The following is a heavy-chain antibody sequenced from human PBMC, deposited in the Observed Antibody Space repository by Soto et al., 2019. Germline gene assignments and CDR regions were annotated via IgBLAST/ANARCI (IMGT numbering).Heavy chain of an antibody. CDR1: GGSISSSTYY. V-gene: IGHV4-39*01. CDR2: IYSSGST. CDR3: ARRIGYCSGGSCTPYYFDY. Sequence: PSETVSLTCTVSGGSISSSTYYWGWIRQPPGKGLEWIGNIYSSGSTYYNPSLKSRVTISIDTSKNQFSLKLRSVTAADTAVYYCARRIGYCSGGSCTPYYFDYWGQGTLVTVSS. D-gene: IGHD2-15*01. J-gene: IGHJ4*02.